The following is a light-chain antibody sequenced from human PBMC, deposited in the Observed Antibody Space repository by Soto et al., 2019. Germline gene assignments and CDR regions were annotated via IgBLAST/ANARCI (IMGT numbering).Light chain of an antibody. CDR3: SSYAGSKGVV. CDR2: EVS. J-gene: IGLJ2*01. CDR1: SSDVGGYNY. V-gene: IGLV2-8*01. Sequence: QSALTQSPSASGSPGQSVTISCTGTSSDVGGYNYVSWYQQHPGKAPKLMIYEVSKRPSGVPDRFSGSKSGNTASLTVSGLQAEDEADYYCSSYAGSKGVVFGGGTKLTVL.